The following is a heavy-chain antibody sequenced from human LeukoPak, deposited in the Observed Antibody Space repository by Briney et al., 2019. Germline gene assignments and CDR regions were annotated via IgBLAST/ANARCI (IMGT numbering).Heavy chain of an antibody. D-gene: IGHD2-2*01. V-gene: IGHV3-7*01. Sequence: GGSLRLSCEASGFSFSNYWMSWVRQAPGKGLEWVANIQQHGSETYYVDSVKGRFTISRDNAKNSLYLQMNSLRAEDTAVYYCATYSSSNGREFQYWGQGTLVTISS. CDR3: ATYSSSNGREFQY. CDR1: GFSFSNYW. J-gene: IGHJ1*01. CDR2: IQQHGSET.